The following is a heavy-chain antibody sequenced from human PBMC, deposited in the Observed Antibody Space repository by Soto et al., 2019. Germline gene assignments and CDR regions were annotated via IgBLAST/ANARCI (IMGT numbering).Heavy chain of an antibody. D-gene: IGHD2-15*01. J-gene: IGHJ4*02. CDR1: GFTFSSYW. Sequence: EVQLVESGGGLVQPGESLRLSCAASGFTFSSYWMHWVRQAPGKGLVWVSRINSDGSSTSYAGSVKSRFTISRDNAKNTLYLQMNSLRAEDTAVYYCVRTSLVVAAATREDYWGQGTLVTVSS. V-gene: IGHV3-74*01. CDR2: INSDGSST. CDR3: VRTSLVVAAATREDY.